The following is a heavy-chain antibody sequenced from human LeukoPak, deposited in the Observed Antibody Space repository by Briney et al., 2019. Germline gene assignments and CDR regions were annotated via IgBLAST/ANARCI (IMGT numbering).Heavy chain of an antibody. D-gene: IGHD6-19*01. CDR3: ARQIAVAGKARFDY. V-gene: IGHV4-4*07. CDR1: GGSISSYY. CDR2: IYTTGST. Sequence: SETLSLNCTVSGGSISSYYWTWIRQPAGKGLEWIGRIYTTGSTNYNPSLNSRVTMSVDTSKNQFSLKLSSGTAADTAVYYCARQIAVAGKARFDYWGQGTLVTVSS. J-gene: IGHJ4*02.